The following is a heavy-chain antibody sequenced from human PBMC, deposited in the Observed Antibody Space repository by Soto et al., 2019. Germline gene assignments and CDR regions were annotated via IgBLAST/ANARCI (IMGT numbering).Heavy chain of an antibody. V-gene: IGHV4-4*02. CDR1: GGSISSSTW. D-gene: IGHD3-10*01. Sequence: ASLSLTCAVSGGSISSSTWWSWCRQPPGKGLEWIGEIYHRGSTNYNPSLKSRVTISVDKSKNQFSLKLSSVTAADTAVHYCSYGSGSYYYYAMDVWGQGTTV. CDR2: IYHRGST. J-gene: IGHJ6*02. CDR3: SYGSGSYYYYAMDV.